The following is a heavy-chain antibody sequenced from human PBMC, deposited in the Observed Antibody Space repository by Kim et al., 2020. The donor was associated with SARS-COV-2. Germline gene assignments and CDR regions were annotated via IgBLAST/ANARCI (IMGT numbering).Heavy chain of an antibody. CDR3: ARESPGYCSSTSCAYNWFDP. CDR2: IIPIFGTA. V-gene: IGHV1-69*13. D-gene: IGHD2-2*01. J-gene: IGHJ5*02. CDR1: GGTFSSYA. Sequence: SVKVSCKASGGTFSSYAISWVRQAPGQGLEWMGGIIPIFGTANYAQKFQGRVTITADESTSTAYMELSSLRSEDTAVYYCARESPGYCSSTSCAYNWFDPWGQGTLVTVSS.